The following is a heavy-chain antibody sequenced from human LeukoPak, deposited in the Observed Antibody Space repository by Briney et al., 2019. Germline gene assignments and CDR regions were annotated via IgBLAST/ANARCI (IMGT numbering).Heavy chain of an antibody. CDR2: IYHSGST. D-gene: IGHD3-9*01. CDR3: ARDSRHYDILTGYYTPRYFDY. J-gene: IGHJ4*02. Sequence: PSETLSLTCTVSGYSISSGYYWGWIRQPPGKGLEWIGSIYHSGSTYYNPSLKSRVTISVDTSKNQFSLKLSSVTAADTAVYYCARDSRHYDILTGYYTPRYFDYWGQGTLVTVSS. V-gene: IGHV4-38-2*02. CDR1: GYSISSGYY.